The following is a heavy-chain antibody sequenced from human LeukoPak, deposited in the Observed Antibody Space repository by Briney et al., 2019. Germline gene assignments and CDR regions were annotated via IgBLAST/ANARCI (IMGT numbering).Heavy chain of an antibody. CDR2: INPNSGGT. Sequence: ASVKVSCKASGYTFTGYYMHWVRQAPGQGLEWMGWINPNSGGTNYAQKFQGRVTMTRDTSISTAYMELSSLRSEDTAVYYCATRWELLAGDYFDYWGQGTLVTVSS. V-gene: IGHV1-2*02. D-gene: IGHD1-26*01. CDR3: ATRWELLAGDYFDY. J-gene: IGHJ4*02. CDR1: GYTFTGYY.